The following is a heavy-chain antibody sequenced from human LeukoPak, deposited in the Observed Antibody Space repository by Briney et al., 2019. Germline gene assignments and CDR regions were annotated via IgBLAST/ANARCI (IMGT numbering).Heavy chain of an antibody. J-gene: IGHJ5*02. CDR1: GFTSSSYS. V-gene: IGHV3-21*01. Sequence: PGGSLRLSCAASGFTSSSYSMNWVRQAPGKGLEWVSSISSSSSYIYYADSVKGRFTISRDNAKNSLYLQMNSLRAEDTAVYYCARSQQQLDEYNWFDPWGQGTLVTVSS. CDR3: ARSQQQLDEYNWFDP. CDR2: ISSSSSYI. D-gene: IGHD6-13*01.